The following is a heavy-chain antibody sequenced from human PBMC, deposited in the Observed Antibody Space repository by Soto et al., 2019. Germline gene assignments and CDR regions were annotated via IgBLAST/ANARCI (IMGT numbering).Heavy chain of an antibody. CDR1: GGSFTSNNW. D-gene: IGHD1-7*01. CDR3: ASRNPGTSVDY. J-gene: IGHJ4*02. V-gene: IGHV4-4*02. CDR2: INRTGRT. Sequence: PSETLSLTCAVSGGSFTSNNWWTWVRQAPGQGLEWIGKINRTGRTNYSPSLKSRVSISLDKSENQFSLKAASLTAADTAVYYCASRNPGTSVDYWGQGTLVTAPQ.